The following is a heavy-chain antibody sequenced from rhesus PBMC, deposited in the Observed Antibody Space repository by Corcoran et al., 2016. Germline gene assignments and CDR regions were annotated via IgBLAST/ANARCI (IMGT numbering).Heavy chain of an antibody. J-gene: IGHJ4*01. CDR1: DGSISRSYW. CDR3: ARIGSGYF. Sequence: QVQLQESGPALVKPSETLSLTCAVSDGSISRSYWWSWIRQSPGKGLEWIGGIYGNGERTEYNPSLKSRVTSSKDTSKNHFSLKLTSVTAADTAVYYCARIGSGYFWGQGVLVTVSS. CDR2: IYGNGERT. D-gene: IGHD2-21*01. V-gene: IGHV4-93*01.